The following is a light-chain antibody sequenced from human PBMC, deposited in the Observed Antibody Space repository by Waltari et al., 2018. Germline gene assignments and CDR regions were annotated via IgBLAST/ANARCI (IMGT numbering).Light chain of an antibody. Sequence: SYELTQPPSVSVSPGQTARIPCSAATSPNQHAFWYQQKPGQAPVLVIYKDSERPSGIPERFSGSSSGTTVTLTISGAQAEDEADYYCQASDTSGSYPVFGGGTKLTVL. J-gene: IGLJ2*01. V-gene: IGLV3-25*03. CDR1: TSPNQH. CDR2: KDS. CDR3: QASDTSGSYPV.